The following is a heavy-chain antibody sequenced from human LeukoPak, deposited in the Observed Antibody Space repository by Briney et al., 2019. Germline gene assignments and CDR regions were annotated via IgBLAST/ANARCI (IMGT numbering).Heavy chain of an antibody. Sequence: RASVKVSCKASGYTVTSYYMHWVRQAPGRGLERMGIINASGGSTSYAQKFQGRVTMTRDTSTSTVYMELSSLRSEDTAVYYCARGGVGIAALWFDPWDQGTLVTVSS. V-gene: IGHV1-46*01. CDR2: INASGGST. CDR3: ARGGVGIAALWFDP. J-gene: IGHJ5*02. CDR1: GYTVTSYY. D-gene: IGHD6-13*01.